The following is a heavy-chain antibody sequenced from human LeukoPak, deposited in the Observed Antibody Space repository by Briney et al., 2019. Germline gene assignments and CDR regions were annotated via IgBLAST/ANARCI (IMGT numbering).Heavy chain of an antibody. CDR2: ITPSDGA. CDR1: GYTFTAYA. J-gene: IGHJ4*02. V-gene: IGHV1-2*02. CDR3: ARERYGDRFAHFDY. D-gene: IGHD5-24*01. Sequence: ASVKVSCKSSGYTFTAYAMHWVRQAPGRGLEWMGWITPSDGANYAQKFQGRVTMTRDTSMSTAYMDLNRLTSDDTAVYFCARERYGDRFAHFDYWGQGTLVTVSS.